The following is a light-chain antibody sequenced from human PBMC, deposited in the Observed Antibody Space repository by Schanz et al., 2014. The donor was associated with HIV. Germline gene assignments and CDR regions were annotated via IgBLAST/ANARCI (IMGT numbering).Light chain of an antibody. J-gene: IGLJ3*02. CDR2: DND. Sequence: QSVLTQPPSLSAAPGQTVTISCSGSSSNIGNNYLSWYQQLPGTAPKLLIYDNDKRPLGIPDRFSGSKSGTSATLGITELQTGDEADYFCGTWDTSLSAWVFGGGTKLTVL. CDR3: GTWDTSLSAWV. CDR1: SSNIGNNY. V-gene: IGLV1-51*01.